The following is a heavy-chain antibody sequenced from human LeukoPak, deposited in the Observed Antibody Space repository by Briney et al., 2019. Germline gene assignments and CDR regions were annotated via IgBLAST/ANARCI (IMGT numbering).Heavy chain of an antibody. Sequence: GGSLRLSCTASGLTFSDYYMSWIRQAPGKGLEWLSYVSSSGRSIDYADSVKGRFTISRDNAKNSLYLQMKSLRAEDTAVYYCARRLCTSTNCYPSDYWGQGTLVSVSS. CDR2: VSSSGRSI. D-gene: IGHD2-2*01. J-gene: IGHJ4*02. CDR3: ARRLCTSTNCYPSDY. CDR1: GLTFSDYY. V-gene: IGHV3-11*04.